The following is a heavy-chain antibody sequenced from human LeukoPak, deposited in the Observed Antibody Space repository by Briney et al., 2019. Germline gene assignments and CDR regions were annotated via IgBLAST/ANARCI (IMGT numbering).Heavy chain of an antibody. V-gene: IGHV4-4*02. CDR2: IFHRGNT. CDR3: ARGGYYGSGTYYNDDAFDI. D-gene: IGHD3-10*01. J-gene: IGHJ3*02. CDR1: GDSISSSNW. Sequence: SETLSLTCAVSGDSISSSNWWSWVRQPPGKGLEWIGEIFHRGNTNYNPSLKSRVTISVDKSKNHFSLKLSSVTAADTAVYYCARGGYYGSGTYYNDDAFDIWGQGTMVTVSS.